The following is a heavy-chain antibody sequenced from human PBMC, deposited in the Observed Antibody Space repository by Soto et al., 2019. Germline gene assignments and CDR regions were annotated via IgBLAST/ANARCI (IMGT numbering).Heavy chain of an antibody. CDR3: ARPEIELTRGVSVYI. CDR1: GYSISGYW. Sequence: KGAGYSISGYWIGWVRKMPEKGLEWMGIIYPGDSDTRYSPSFQGQVTISADKSISTAYLQWSSLKASDTAIYYCARPEIELTRGVSVYIWGQSTVLTIS. J-gene: IGHJ3*02. D-gene: IGHD5-18*01. V-gene: IGHV5-51*01. CDR2: IYPGDSDT.